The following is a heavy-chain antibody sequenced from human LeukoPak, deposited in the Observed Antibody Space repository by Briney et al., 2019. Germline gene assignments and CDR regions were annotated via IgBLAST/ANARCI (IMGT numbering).Heavy chain of an antibody. CDR1: GFTFDDYA. V-gene: IGHV3-9*01. J-gene: IGHJ4*02. CDR2: ISWNSGSI. Sequence: PGRSLRLSCAASGFTFDDYAMHWVRQAPGKGLERVSGISWNSGSIGYADSVKGRFTISRDNAKNSLYLQKNSLRAEDTALYYCAKDMGNYYDSSGYAFDYWGQGTLVTVSS. D-gene: IGHD3-22*01. CDR3: AKDMGNYYDSSGYAFDY.